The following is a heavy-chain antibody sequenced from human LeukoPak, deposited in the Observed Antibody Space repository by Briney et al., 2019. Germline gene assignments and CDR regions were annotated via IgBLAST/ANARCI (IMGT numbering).Heavy chain of an antibody. J-gene: IGHJ4*02. V-gene: IGHV3-7*01. CDR1: GFTFSSYW. CDR3: ARASYNYVWGSYRYTFEGAYFDY. Sequence: PGGSLRLSCAASGFTFSSYWMSWVRQAPGKGLEWVANIKQDGSEKYYVDSVKGRFTISRDNAKNSLYLQMNSLRAEDTAVYYCARASYNYVWGSYRYTFEGAYFDYWGQGTLVTVSS. D-gene: IGHD3-16*02. CDR2: IKQDGSEK.